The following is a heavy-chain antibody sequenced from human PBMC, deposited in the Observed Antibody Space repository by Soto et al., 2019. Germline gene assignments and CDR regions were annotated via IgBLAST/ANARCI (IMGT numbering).Heavy chain of an antibody. Sequence: GGSLRLSCAASGFTFSSYDMHWVRQATGKGLEWVSAIGTAGDTYYPGSVKGRFTISRENAKNSLYLQMNSLRAGDTAVYYCARDLAVGTAKGAVYYYGMDVWGQGTTVTVSS. J-gene: IGHJ6*02. V-gene: IGHV3-13*01. CDR2: IGTAGDT. CDR1: GFTFSSYD. CDR3: ARDLAVGTAKGAVYYYGMDV. D-gene: IGHD2-21*02.